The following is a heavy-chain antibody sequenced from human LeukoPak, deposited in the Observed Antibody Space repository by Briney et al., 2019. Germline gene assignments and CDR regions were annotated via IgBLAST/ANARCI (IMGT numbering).Heavy chain of an antibody. CDR2: IRYDGSNK. D-gene: IGHD1-7*01. J-gene: IGHJ6*03. CDR1: GFTFSSYG. V-gene: IGHV3-30*02. CDR3: AKDGEYRITGTKYYYYYMDV. Sequence: GGSLRLSCAASGFTFSSYGMHWVRQAPGKGLEWVAFIRYDGSNKYYADSVKGRFTISRDNSKNTLYLQMNSLRAEDTAVYYCAKDGEYRITGTKYYYYYMDVWGKGTTVTVSS.